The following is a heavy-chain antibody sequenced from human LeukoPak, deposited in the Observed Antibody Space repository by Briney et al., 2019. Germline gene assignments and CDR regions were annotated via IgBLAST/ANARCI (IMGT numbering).Heavy chain of an antibody. D-gene: IGHD4-17*01. CDR3: ARGRPQHTVTHRKGYFDY. V-gene: IGHV6-1*01. CDR2: TYYRSKWYN. J-gene: IGHJ4*02. CDR1: GDSVSSDSAA. Sequence: SQTLSLTCAISGDSVSSDSAAWNWIRQSPSRGLEWLGRTYYRSKWYNDYAVSVKSRITINPDTSKNQFSLKLSSVTAADTAVYYCARGRPQHTVTHRKGYFDYWGQGTLVTVSS.